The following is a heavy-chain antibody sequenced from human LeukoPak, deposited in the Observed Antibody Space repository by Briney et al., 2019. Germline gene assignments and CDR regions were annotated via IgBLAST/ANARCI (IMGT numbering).Heavy chain of an antibody. D-gene: IGHD6-19*01. CDR1: GFTFSSYS. V-gene: IGHV3-48*01. Sequence: AGGSLRLSCAASGFTFSSYSMNWVRQAPGKGLEWVSYISSSSTIYYADSVKGRFTISRDNSKNTLYLQMNSLRAEDTAVYYCAKGVSSSGWYFDYWGQGTLVTVSS. CDR2: ISSSSTI. CDR3: AKGVSSSGWYFDY. J-gene: IGHJ4*02.